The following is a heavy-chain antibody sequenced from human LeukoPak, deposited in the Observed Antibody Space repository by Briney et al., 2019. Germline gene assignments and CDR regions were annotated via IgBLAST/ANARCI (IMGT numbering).Heavy chain of an antibody. CDR2: IIPIFGTA. CDR3: ARGDVSDASDI. V-gene: IGHV1-69*13. Sequence: ASVKVSCKASGYTFTSYGINWVRQAPGQGLEWMGGIIPIFGTANYAQKFQGRVTITADESSSTAYMELSSLRSEDTAVYYCARGDVSDASDIWGQGTMVTVSS. D-gene: IGHD3-16*01. J-gene: IGHJ3*02. CDR1: GYTFTSYG.